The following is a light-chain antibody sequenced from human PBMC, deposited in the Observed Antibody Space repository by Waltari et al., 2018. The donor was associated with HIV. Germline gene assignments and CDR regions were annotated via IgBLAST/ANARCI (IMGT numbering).Light chain of an antibody. J-gene: IGLJ2*01. V-gene: IGLV2-14*01. CDR3: SSYTNSSTPVV. CDR1: RSDVGVYNY. Sequence: QSALAQPASVSGSPGQSITISSTGTRSDVGVYNYVSSYQHHPGKVPKLIVYEVSNRPSGVSNRFSGSKSGNTASLTISGLQAEDEADYYCSSYTNSSTPVVFGGWTKLTVL. CDR2: EVS.